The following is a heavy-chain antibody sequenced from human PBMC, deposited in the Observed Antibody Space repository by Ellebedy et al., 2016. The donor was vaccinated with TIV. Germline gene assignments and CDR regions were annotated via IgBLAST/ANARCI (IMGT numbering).Heavy chain of an antibody. CDR1: GYSFTTNW. Sequence: GESLKISXQVSGYSFTTNWIGWVRQTPEIGLEWMGIIYPGDSDARYSPSFQGQVTISVDKSINTAYLQWSSLNVSDTAIYYCATEGYCSGGTCYEAYWGQGTLVTVSS. V-gene: IGHV5-51*01. CDR2: IYPGDSDA. CDR3: ATEGYCSGGTCYEAY. D-gene: IGHD2-15*01. J-gene: IGHJ4*02.